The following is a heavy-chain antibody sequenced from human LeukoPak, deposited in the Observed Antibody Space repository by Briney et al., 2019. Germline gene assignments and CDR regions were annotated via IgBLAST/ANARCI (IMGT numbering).Heavy chain of an antibody. V-gene: IGHV3-11*01. Sequence: WGSLRLSCAASGFTFSDYYMSWIRQAPGKGLEWVSYISSSGSTIYYADSVKGRFTISRDNAKNSLYLQMNSLRAEDTAVYYCASVGNYDFWSGYREGYWGQGTLVTVSS. CDR3: ASVGNYDFWSGYREGY. D-gene: IGHD3-3*01. CDR1: GFTFSDYY. J-gene: IGHJ4*02. CDR2: ISSSGSTI.